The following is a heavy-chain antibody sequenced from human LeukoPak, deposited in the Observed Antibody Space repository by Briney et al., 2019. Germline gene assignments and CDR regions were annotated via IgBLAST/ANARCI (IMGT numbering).Heavy chain of an antibody. CDR1: GFTFSDYY. V-gene: IGHV3-11*06. CDR2: ISSSSSNT. Sequence: KSGGSLRLSCAASGFTFSDYYMSWIRQAPGKGLEWVSSISSSSSNTNYADSVKGRFTISRDNAKNSLYLQIYSLRAEDTAVYYCARDQVARGYSGYPLSNYAMDVWGRGTTVTVSS. D-gene: IGHD5-12*01. J-gene: IGHJ6*02. CDR3: ARDQVARGYSGYPLSNYAMDV.